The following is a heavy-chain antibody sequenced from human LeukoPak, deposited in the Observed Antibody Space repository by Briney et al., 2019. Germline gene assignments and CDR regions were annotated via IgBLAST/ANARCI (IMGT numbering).Heavy chain of an antibody. J-gene: IGHJ4*02. CDR1: GGSISNGGYY. CDR3: ARGGDRRGFDY. Sequence: SETLSLTCTVSGGSISNGGYYWSWIRQHPGKGLEWIGYIYVSGTTYYNPALQSRVTISVDTSDNKFSLKLRSLTAADTAVYYCARGGDRRGFDYWGQGTLVTVSS. D-gene: IGHD1-14*01. CDR2: IYVSGTT. V-gene: IGHV4-31*03.